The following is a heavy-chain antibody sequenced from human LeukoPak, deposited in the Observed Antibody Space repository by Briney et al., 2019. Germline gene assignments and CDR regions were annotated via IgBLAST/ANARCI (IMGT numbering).Heavy chain of an antibody. CDR3: TTDEIPYDILTVSYLKDFDY. CDR1: GFTFSNAW. D-gene: IGHD3-9*01. Sequence: GSLRLSCAASGFTFSNAWMSWVGQATGQGLEWVGRIKSKTDGGTTDYAAPVKGRFTISRDDSKNTLYLQMNSLKTEDTAVYYCTTDEIPYDILTVSYLKDFDYWGQGTLVTVSS. V-gene: IGHV3-15*01. J-gene: IGHJ4*02. CDR2: IKSKTDGGTT.